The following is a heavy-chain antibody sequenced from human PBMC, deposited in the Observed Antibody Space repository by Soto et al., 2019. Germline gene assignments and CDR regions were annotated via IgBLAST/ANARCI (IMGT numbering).Heavy chain of an antibody. V-gene: IGHV3-53*01. D-gene: IGHD3-22*01. CDR3: ARSYDSSAYYFDY. J-gene: IGHJ4*02. Sequence: GGSLRLSCAASGFTVSSNYMSWVRQAPGKGLEWASVIYSGGSTYYADSVKGRFTISRDNSKNTLYLQMNSLRAEDTAVYYCARSYDSSAYYFDYWGQGTLVTVSS. CDR2: IYSGGST. CDR1: GFTVSSNY.